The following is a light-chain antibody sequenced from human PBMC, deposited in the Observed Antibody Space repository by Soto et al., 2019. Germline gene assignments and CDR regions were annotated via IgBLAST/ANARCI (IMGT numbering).Light chain of an antibody. V-gene: IGLV6-57*03. CDR2: EDD. CDR1: SGDIARNY. CDR3: QSYDSSNQGV. J-gene: IGLJ3*02. Sequence: NFMLTQPQSVSESPGGTVTISCTRSSGDIARNYVQWYQQRPGSAPSAVIHEDDQRPSGVPVRFSGSVDRSSNSASLTISGLKTEDEADYYCQSYDSSNQGVFGGGTKLTVL.